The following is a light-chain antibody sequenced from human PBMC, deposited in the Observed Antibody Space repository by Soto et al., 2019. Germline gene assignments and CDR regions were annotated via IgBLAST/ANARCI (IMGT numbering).Light chain of an antibody. CDR2: EVN. CDR3: SSHSSSSAYYV. CDR1: SSDIGYYDY. V-gene: IGLV2-14*01. Sequence: QSALTQPASVSGSPGQSITISCTGTSSDIGYYDYVSWYQHHSGKAPKLIIYEVNNRPSGVSNRFSGSKSVNTASLTISGLQAEDEADYYCSSHSSSSAYYVFGTGTKVTLL. J-gene: IGLJ1*01.